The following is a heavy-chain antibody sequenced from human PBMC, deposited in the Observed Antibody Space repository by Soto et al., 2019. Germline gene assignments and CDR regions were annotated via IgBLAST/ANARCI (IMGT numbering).Heavy chain of an antibody. CDR2: ISSSSSYI. J-gene: IGHJ5*02. D-gene: IGHD3-10*01. CDR3: ARDWYYYGSGSSNWFDP. V-gene: IGHV3-21*01. Sequence: EVQLVESGGGLVKSGGSLRLSCAASGFTFSSYSMNWVRQAPGKGLEWVSSISSSSSYIYYADSVKGRFTISRDNAKNSLYLQMNSLRAEDTAVYYCARDWYYYGSGSSNWFDPWGQGTLVTVSS. CDR1: GFTFSSYS.